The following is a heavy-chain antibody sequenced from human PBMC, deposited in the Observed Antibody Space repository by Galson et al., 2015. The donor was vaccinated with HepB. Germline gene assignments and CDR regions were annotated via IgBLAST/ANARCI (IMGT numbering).Heavy chain of an antibody. CDR1: GFTFNTYW. CDR2: INSDGSDT. J-gene: IGHJ4*02. D-gene: IGHD1-26*01. Sequence: SLRLSCAASGFTFNTYWMHWVRQAPGKGLVWVSRINSDGSDTKYADSVKGRFTISRDNAKNTLYLQMNSLRAEDTAVYYCAGDSYTGGSDYWGQGTLVTVSS. V-gene: IGHV3-74*03. CDR3: AGDSYTGGSDY.